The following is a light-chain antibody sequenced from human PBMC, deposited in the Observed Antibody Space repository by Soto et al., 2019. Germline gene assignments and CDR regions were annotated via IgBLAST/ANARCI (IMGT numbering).Light chain of an antibody. CDR1: SSDVGGYNY. CDR2: DVS. J-gene: IGLJ2*01. Sequence: QSALTQPASVSGSPGQSITISCTGTSSDVGGYNYVSWYQPHPGKAPKLMIYDVSKRPSGVSNRFSGYQSGNTASLTISGLQAEDEADYYCSSYTSSSTVVFGGGTKVTVL. CDR3: SSYTSSSTVV. V-gene: IGLV2-14*01.